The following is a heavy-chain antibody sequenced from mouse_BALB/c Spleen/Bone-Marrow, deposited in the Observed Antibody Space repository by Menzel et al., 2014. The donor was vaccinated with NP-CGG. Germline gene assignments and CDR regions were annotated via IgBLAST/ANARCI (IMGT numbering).Heavy chain of an antibody. CDR1: GFNIEDTY. CDR2: IDPANGNT. Sequence: EVQLQQSGAELVKPGASVKLSCTASGFNIEDTYMHWVKQRPEQGLEWIGRIDPANGNTKYDPKFQGKATITADTSSNTAYLQLSSLTSEDTAVYYCARSLYDGYFSWFAYWGQGTLVTVSA. V-gene: IGHV14-3*02. D-gene: IGHD2-3*01. CDR3: ARSLYDGYFSWFAY. J-gene: IGHJ3*01.